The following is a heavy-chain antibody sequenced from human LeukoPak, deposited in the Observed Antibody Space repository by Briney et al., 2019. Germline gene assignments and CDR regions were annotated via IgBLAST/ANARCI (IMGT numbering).Heavy chain of an antibody. J-gene: IGHJ4*02. Sequence: SVKVSCKASGFTFTSPAVQWVRQARGQRLVWIGWIVVGSGNTNYAQKFQERVTITRDMSTSTAYMELSSLRSEDTAVYYCAAVGRDWLKVDYWGQGTLVTVSS. CDR2: IVVGSGNT. V-gene: IGHV1-58*01. CDR1: GFTFTSPA. CDR3: AAVGRDWLKVDY. D-gene: IGHD3-9*01.